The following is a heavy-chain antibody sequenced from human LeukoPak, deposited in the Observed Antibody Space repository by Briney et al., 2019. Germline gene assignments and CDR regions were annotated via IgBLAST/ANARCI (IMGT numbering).Heavy chain of an antibody. CDR2: IYYSGST. D-gene: IGHD4-17*01. CDR1: GGSISSGDYY. CDR3: ARVPLIYGDYVGGFDY. V-gene: IGHV4-61*08. Sequence: MPSQTLSLTCTVSGGSISSGDYYWSWIRQPPGKGLEWIGYIYYSGSTNYNPSLKSRVTISVDTSKNQFSLKLSSVTAADTAVYYCARVPLIYGDYVGGFDYWGQGTLVTVSS. J-gene: IGHJ4*02.